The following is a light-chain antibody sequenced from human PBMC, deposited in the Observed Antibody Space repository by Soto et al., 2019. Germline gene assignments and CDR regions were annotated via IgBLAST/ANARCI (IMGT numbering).Light chain of an antibody. CDR1: SSDVGGYNY. V-gene: IGLV2-14*01. J-gene: IGLJ1*01. CDR3: SSYTSSNTLEV. Sequence: QSVLTQPASVSGSPGQSMTISCTGTSSDVGGYNYVSWYQQHPGKAPKLMIYEVSNRPSGVSNRFSGSKSGNTASLTISGLQAEDEADYYCSSYTSSNTLEVFGVGTKLTVL. CDR2: EVS.